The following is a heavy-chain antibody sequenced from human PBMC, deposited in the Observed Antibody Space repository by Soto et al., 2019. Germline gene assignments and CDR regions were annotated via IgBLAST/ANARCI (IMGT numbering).Heavy chain of an antibody. CDR1: GFSLSTSGVG. CDR3: APSPCTGTEAYFAS. Sequence: QITLEESGPSRVKPTQSLALTCTFSGFSLSTSGVGVGWVRQPPGKALEWLALIYWDDDKRYSPSLQSRLTSSEHSSKSQVVFIMINMVPSDTATSDCAPSPCTGTEAYFASWGQGTLVTVST. J-gene: IGHJ4*02. D-gene: IGHD1-1*01. CDR2: IYWDDDK. V-gene: IGHV2-5*02.